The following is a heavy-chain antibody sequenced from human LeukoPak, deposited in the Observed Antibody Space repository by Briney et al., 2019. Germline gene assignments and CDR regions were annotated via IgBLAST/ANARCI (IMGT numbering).Heavy chain of an antibody. D-gene: IGHD3-3*01. J-gene: IGHJ5*02. CDR3: ARSGALTIWENWFDP. Sequence: KSSETLSLTCAVYGGSFSGYYWSWIRQPPGKGLEWIGEINHSGSTNYNPSLKSRVTISVDTSKNQFSLKLSSVTAADTAVYYCARSGALTIWENWFDPWGQGTLVTVSS. CDR1: GGSFSGYY. CDR2: INHSGST. V-gene: IGHV4-34*01.